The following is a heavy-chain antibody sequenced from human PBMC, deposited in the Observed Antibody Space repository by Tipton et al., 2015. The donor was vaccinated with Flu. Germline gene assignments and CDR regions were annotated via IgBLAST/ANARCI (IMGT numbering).Heavy chain of an antibody. CDR3: AGPSPWRASTTWHVDY. CDR1: GFTFNVYG. J-gene: IGHJ4*02. D-gene: IGHD1-14*01. V-gene: IGHV3-30*03. Sequence: SLRLSCAASGFTFNVYGMHWVRQAPGKGLEWVAVISYDGNHKFYADSVTGRFTISRDNSKNTLDLQMDSLRVEDTAVYYCAGPSPWRASTTWHVDYWGQGSLVTVSS. CDR2: ISYDGNHK.